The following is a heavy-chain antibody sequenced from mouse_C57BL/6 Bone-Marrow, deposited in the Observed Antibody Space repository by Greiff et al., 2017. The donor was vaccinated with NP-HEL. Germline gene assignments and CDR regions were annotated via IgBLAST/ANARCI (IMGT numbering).Heavy chain of an antibody. Sequence: EVQGVESGGGLVKPGGSLKLSCAASGFTFSDYGMYWVRKAPEKGLEWVAYISSGSSTIYYADTVKGRFTISRDNAKNTLFLQMTSLRSEDTAMYYCARGGNYGSLLFADWGQGTLVTVSA. CDR1: GFTFSDYG. V-gene: IGHV5-17*01. D-gene: IGHD1-1*01. J-gene: IGHJ3*01. CDR2: ISSGSSTI. CDR3: ARGGNYGSLLFAD.